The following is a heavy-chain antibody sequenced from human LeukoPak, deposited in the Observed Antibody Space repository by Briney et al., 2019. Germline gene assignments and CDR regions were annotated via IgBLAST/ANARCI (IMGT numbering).Heavy chain of an antibody. D-gene: IGHD6-19*01. Sequence: GGSLRLSCVAYGFSFKTYEMNWVRQAPGKGLEWISYIRVGGSDEDYADSVKGRFSISRDNAKNSLFLQMNSLRVEDTAVYYCARDVGFNNGWPAWGQGTLVNVCS. V-gene: IGHV3-48*03. CDR2: IRVGGSDE. CDR1: GFSFKTYE. J-gene: IGHJ5*02. CDR3: ARDVGFNNGWPA.